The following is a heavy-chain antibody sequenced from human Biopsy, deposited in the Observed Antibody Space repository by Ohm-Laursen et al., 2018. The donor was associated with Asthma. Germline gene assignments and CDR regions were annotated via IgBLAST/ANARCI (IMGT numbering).Heavy chain of an antibody. D-gene: IGHD1-26*01. Sequence: EATVKISCNASGYTFTSYYMHWVRQAPGQGLEWMGIINPSGGSTSYAQKFQGRVTMTRDTSTSTVYMELSSLRSEDTTVYYCARAGALIVGATMGYWGQGTLVTVSS. V-gene: IGHV1-46*01. CDR3: ARAGALIVGATMGY. J-gene: IGHJ4*02. CDR2: INPSGGST. CDR1: GYTFTSYY.